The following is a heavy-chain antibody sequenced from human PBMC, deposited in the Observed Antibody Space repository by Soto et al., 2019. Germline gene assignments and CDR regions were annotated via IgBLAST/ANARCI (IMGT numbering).Heavy chain of an antibody. J-gene: IGHJ5*02. CDR1: GFTFNTYD. D-gene: IGHD2-21*01. CDR2: ITTSSAYI. V-gene: IGHV3-21*01. CDR3: VRSGTARLLRHSWFDT. Sequence: EVQLVESGGGLVKPGGSLRLSCAASGFTFNTYDMNWVRQAPGKGLEWVSSITTSSAYIYYADSLKGRITISRDNAKNLLFLQMNSLRAEDTAVYYCVRSGTARLLRHSWFDTWGQGTLVTVSS.